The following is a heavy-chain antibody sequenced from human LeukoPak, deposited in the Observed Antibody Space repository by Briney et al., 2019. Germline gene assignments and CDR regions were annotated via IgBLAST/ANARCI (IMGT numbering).Heavy chain of an antibody. Sequence: GGSLRLSCAASGFTFSSYGMQWVRQAPGRGLEWVAVISKDGSDKYYPGSVRGRFTISRDNSKNTIYLQMDSLRAEDTAIYYCARDYWWNYDYWGQGTLVTVSS. J-gene: IGHJ4*02. D-gene: IGHD1-7*01. CDR1: GFTFSSYG. V-gene: IGHV3-30*03. CDR2: ISKDGSDK. CDR3: ARDYWWNYDY.